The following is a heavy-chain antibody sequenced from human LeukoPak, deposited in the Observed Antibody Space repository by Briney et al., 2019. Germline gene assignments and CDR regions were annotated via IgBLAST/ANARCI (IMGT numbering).Heavy chain of an antibody. D-gene: IGHD3-16*02. Sequence: NPGGSLRLSCAASGFTFSDYSMNWVRQAPGKGLERVSSIDSRSNYIYYADSLKGRFTISRDNSKNTLYLQMNSLRAEDTAVYYCAKDMITFGGVIVIPEEAYWGQGTLVTVSS. CDR1: GFTFSDYS. CDR3: AKDMITFGGVIVIPEEAY. V-gene: IGHV3-21*04. J-gene: IGHJ4*02. CDR2: IDSRSNYI.